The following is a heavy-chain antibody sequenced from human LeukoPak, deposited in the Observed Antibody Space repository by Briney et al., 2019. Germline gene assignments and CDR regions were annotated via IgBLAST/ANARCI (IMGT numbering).Heavy chain of an antibody. CDR2: INPNSGGT. V-gene: IGHV1-2*02. D-gene: IGHD5-24*01. Sequence: ASVKVSCKASGYTFTGYYIHWVRQAPGQGLEWMGWINPNSGGTNYAQKFQGRVTMTRDTSISTAYMELSRLRSDDTAVYYCARAKVQIRRDGYTVFAYWGQGTLVTVSS. CDR3: ARAKVQIRRDGYTVFAY. CDR1: GYTFTGYY. J-gene: IGHJ4*02.